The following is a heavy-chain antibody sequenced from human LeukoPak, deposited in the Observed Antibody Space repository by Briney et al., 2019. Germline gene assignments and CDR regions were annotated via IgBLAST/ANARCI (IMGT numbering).Heavy chain of an antibody. CDR3: ARDYYDSSGPTEP. J-gene: IGHJ5*02. CDR2: IIPILGIA. Sequence: VASVKVSCKASGGTFSSYAISWVRQAPGQGLEWMGRIIPILGIANYAQKFQGRVTITADKSTSTAYMELSSLRSEDTAVYYCARDYYDSSGPTEPWGQGTLVTVSS. V-gene: IGHV1-69*04. CDR1: GGTFSSYA. D-gene: IGHD3-22*01.